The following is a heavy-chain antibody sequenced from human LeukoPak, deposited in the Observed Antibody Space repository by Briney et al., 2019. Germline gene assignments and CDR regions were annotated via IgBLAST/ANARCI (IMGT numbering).Heavy chain of an antibody. V-gene: IGHV3-30-3*01. CDR3: ARHHSEEWDHTWGFDY. CDR1: GFTXXXYA. Sequence: RXSXXXXGFTXXXYAMHWVRQAPGKGLEWVAVISYDGSNKYYADSVKGRFTISRDNFKNTLYLQMNSLRAEDTAVYYCARHHSEEWDHTWGFDYWGQGTLVTVSS. CDR2: ISYDGSNK. J-gene: IGHJ4*02. D-gene: IGHD1-26*01.